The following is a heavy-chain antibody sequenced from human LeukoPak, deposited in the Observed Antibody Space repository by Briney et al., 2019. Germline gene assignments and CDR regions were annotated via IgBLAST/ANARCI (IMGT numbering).Heavy chain of an antibody. Sequence: GGPLRLSCEASGFIFSDFGMHWVRQAPGKGLEWVAFIRYDGHNKYYTDSVRGRFTISRDNSKNTVYLQMNSLRPEDTAVYFCARKQTPYDFWSGYSDYWGQGTLVTVSS. CDR1: GFIFSDFG. CDR2: IRYDGHNK. D-gene: IGHD3-3*01. CDR3: ARKQTPYDFWSGYSDY. V-gene: IGHV3-30*02. J-gene: IGHJ4*02.